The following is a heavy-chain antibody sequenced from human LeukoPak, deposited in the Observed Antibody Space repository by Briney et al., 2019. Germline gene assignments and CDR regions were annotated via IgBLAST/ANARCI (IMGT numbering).Heavy chain of an antibody. CDR1: GFTFSSYA. CDR2: ISGSGGST. D-gene: IGHD3-22*01. CDR3: AKDPSYDSSGYNWFDP. Sequence: PGGSLRLSCAASGFTFSSYAMSWVRQAPGKGLEWVSAISGSGGSTYYADSVKGRFTISRDNSKNTLYLQMNSLRAEDTAVYYCAKDPSYDSSGYNWFDPWGQGTLVTVSS. V-gene: IGHV3-23*01. J-gene: IGHJ5*02.